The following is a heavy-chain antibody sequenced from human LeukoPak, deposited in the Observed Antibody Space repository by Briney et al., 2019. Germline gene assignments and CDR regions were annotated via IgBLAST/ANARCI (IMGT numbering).Heavy chain of an antibody. CDR2: IKEDGREQ. CDR3: ARVAGPVKLCSDY. Sequence: GGSLRLSCAASGFLFGNHWMAWVRQAPGKGLEWVASIKEDGREQYYLDSVKGRFTISRDNGKNSVYLQMTSLRAGDTAVYYCARVAGPVKLCSDYWGQGTLATVSS. V-gene: IGHV3-7*03. CDR1: GFLFGNHW. J-gene: IGHJ4*02. D-gene: IGHD3-10*02.